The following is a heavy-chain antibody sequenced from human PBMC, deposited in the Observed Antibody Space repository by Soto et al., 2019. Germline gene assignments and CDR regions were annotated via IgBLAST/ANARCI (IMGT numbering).Heavy chain of an antibody. Sequence: SETLSLTCTVSGCSISSYYWSWIRQPPGKGLEWIGYIYYSGSTNYNPSLKSRVTISVDTSKNQFSLKLSSVTAADTAVYYCARLDSSYSKFDYWGQGTLVTVSS. V-gene: IGHV4-59*01. CDR3: ARLDSSYSKFDY. J-gene: IGHJ4*02. D-gene: IGHD6-6*01. CDR2: IYYSGST. CDR1: GCSISSYY.